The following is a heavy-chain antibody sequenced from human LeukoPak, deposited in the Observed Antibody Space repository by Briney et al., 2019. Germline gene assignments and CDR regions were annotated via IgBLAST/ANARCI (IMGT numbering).Heavy chain of an antibody. V-gene: IGHV3-30*19. J-gene: IGHJ4*02. CDR1: GFTFSSNG. CDR2: ISYDGSNK. Sequence: GGSLRLSCAASGFTFSSNGMHWVRQAPGKGLEWVALISYDGSNKYYADSVKGRFTISRDNSKNTLYLQMNSLRAEDTAVYYCAGEVTTVGSTRFDSWGQGTLVTVSS. D-gene: IGHD4-17*01. CDR3: AGEVTTVGSTRFDS.